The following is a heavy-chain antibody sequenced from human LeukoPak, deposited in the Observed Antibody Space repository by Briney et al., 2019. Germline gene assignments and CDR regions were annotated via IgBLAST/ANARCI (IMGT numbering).Heavy chain of an antibody. CDR2: ISGSGGST. V-gene: IGHV3-23*01. CDR3: ARSLRVRGVPDYMDV. D-gene: IGHD3-10*01. CDR1: GFTFSSYG. Sequence: GGTLRLSCAASGFTFSSYGMSWARQAPGKGLEWVSAISGSGGSTYYADSVKGRFTISRDNSKNTLYLQMNSLRAEDTAVYYCARSLRVRGVPDYMDVWGKGTTVTISS. J-gene: IGHJ6*03.